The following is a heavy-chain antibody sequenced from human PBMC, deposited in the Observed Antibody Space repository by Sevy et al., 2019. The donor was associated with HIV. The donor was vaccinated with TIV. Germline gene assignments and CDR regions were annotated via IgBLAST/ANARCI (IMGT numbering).Heavy chain of an antibody. V-gene: IGHV3-9*01. CDR1: GFTFDDYA. CDR3: AKGGYYDSSGHFDY. CDR2: ISWNSGSI. Sequence: GGSLRLSCAASGFTFDDYAMHWVRQAPGKGLEWVSGISWNSGSIGYADSVKGRFTISRDNAKNSLYLQMNSLRAEDTALYYCAKGGYYDSSGHFDYWGQGTLVTVSS. D-gene: IGHD3-22*01. J-gene: IGHJ4*02.